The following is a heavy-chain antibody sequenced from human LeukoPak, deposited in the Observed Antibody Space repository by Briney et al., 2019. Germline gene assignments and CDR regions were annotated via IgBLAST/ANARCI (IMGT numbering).Heavy chain of an antibody. V-gene: IGHV1-18*01. J-gene: IGHJ6*03. D-gene: IGHD6-19*01. Sequence: ASVKVSCKASGYTFTSYGISWVRQAPGQGLEWMGWISAYNGNTNYAQKLQGRVTMTTDTSTSTAYMELRSLRSDDTAVYYCARGVAGRDYYYYYYMDVWGKGTTVTVSS. CDR3: ARGVAGRDYYYYYYMDV. CDR2: ISAYNGNT. CDR1: GYTFTSYG.